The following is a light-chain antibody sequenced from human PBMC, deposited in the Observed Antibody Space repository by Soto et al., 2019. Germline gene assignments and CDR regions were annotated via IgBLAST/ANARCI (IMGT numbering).Light chain of an antibody. CDR3: MQALQTPT. Sequence: PLSLPVTPGEPAPISCRSSQSLLHSNGYNYLDWYLQKPGQSPQLLIYLGSNRASGVPDRFSDSGSGTDFTLKISRVEAEDVGVYYCMQALQTPTFGQGTKVDIK. CDR2: LGS. V-gene: IGKV2-28*01. CDR1: QSLLHSNGYNY. J-gene: IGKJ1*01.